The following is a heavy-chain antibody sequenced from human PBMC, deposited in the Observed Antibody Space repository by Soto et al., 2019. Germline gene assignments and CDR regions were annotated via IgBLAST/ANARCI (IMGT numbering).Heavy chain of an antibody. CDR3: VLVPAAIPLAPLDY. D-gene: IGHD2-2*02. CDR1: GFTFSSYA. Sequence: GGSLRLSCSASGFTFSSYAMHWVRQAPGKGLEYVSAISSNGGSTYYADSVKGRFTISRDNSKNTLYLQMSSLRAEDTAVYYCVLVPAAIPLAPLDYWGQGTLVTVSS. CDR2: ISSNGGST. J-gene: IGHJ4*02. V-gene: IGHV3-64D*06.